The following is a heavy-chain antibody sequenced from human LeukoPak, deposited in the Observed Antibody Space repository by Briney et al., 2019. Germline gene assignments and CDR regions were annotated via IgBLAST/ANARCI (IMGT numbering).Heavy chain of an antibody. V-gene: IGHV1-69*04. CDR2: IIPILGIA. CDR1: GGTFSSYA. D-gene: IGHD3-9*01. J-gene: IGHJ4*02. Sequence: ASVKLSCKASGGTFSSYAISWVRQAPGQGLEWMGRIIPILGIANYAQKFQGRVTITADKSTSTAYMELSSLRSEDTAVYYCARDLAHYDILTGSGEDFDYWGQGTLVTVSS. CDR3: ARDLAHYDILTGSGEDFDY.